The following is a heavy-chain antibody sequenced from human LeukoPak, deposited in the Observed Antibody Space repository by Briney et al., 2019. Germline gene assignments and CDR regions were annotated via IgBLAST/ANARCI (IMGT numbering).Heavy chain of an antibody. CDR2: ISSSGSTI. J-gene: IGHJ4*02. CDR1: GFTFSSYE. CDR3: ARGLITMTRWHMVGFDY. V-gene: IGHV3-48*03. D-gene: IGHD3-22*01. Sequence: GGSLRLSCAASGFTFSSYEMNWVRQAPGKGLEWVSYISSSGSTIYYADSVKGRFTISRDNAKNSLYLQMNSLRAEDTAVYYCARGLITMTRWHMVGFDYWGQGTLVTVSS.